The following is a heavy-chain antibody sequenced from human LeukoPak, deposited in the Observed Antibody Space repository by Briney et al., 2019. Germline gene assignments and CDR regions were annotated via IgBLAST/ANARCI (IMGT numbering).Heavy chain of an antibody. CDR1: GFTFSTYA. J-gene: IGHJ4*02. Sequence: GGSLRLSCSASGFTFSTYAMHWVRQAPGTALEYFSAISSYGGSTYYADSVKGRFTISRDNSKNTLYLQMSSLRAEDTAVYYCVPLPIAVAGTHLLDYWGQGTLVTVSS. V-gene: IGHV3-64D*09. CDR3: VPLPIAVAGTHLLDY. CDR2: ISSYGGST. D-gene: IGHD6-19*01.